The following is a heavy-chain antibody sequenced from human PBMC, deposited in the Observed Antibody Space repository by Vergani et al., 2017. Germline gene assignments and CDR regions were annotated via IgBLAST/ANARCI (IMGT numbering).Heavy chain of an antibody. CDR1: GFTFSTYA. Sequence: EVQLLESGGSLKQPGGSVRLSCAASGFTFSTYAMHWVRQAPGKGLEWVSALTGGGGSTYYADSFKGRFIISRDNSKNTVFLQMHSLRAEDTAIYYCVKEKIDLGSYFFDSWGHGILVTVSS. V-gene: IGHV3-23*01. CDR3: VKEKIDLGSYFFDS. J-gene: IGHJ4*01. CDR2: LTGGGGST. D-gene: IGHD2/OR15-2a*01.